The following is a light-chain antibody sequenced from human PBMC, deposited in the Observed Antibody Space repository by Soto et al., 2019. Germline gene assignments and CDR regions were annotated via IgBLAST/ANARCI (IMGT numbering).Light chain of an antibody. Sequence: QSVLTQPPSVSGAPGQMVTISCTGSSSNIGAGYDVHWYQQLPGTAPKLLIYGNSNRPSGVPDRFSGSKSGTSASLAITGLQAEDEADYYCQSYDSSLSGYGFGGGTKVTVL. J-gene: IGLJ3*02. CDR3: QSYDSSLSGYG. V-gene: IGLV1-40*01. CDR1: SSNIGAGYD. CDR2: GNS.